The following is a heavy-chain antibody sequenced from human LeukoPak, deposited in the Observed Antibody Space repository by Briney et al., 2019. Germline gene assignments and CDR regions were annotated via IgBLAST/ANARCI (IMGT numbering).Heavy chain of an antibody. CDR3: ARGASCSSTSCQRWFDP. Sequence: PSETLSLTCTVSGVSISSYYWSWIRQAPGKGLEWIGRIYSSGSTRYKPSLQSRVSISVDTSKNQFSLNVSSVTAADTAVYYCARGASCSSTSCQRWFDPWGQGTLVTVSS. J-gene: IGHJ5*02. CDR1: GVSISSYY. V-gene: IGHV4-4*07. CDR2: IYSSGST. D-gene: IGHD2-2*01.